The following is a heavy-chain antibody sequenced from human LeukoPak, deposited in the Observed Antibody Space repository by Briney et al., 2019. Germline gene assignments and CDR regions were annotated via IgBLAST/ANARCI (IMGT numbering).Heavy chain of an antibody. V-gene: IGHV4-34*01. CDR2: INHSGST. Sequence: SETLSLTCAVYGGSVSGYYWSWIRQPPGKGLEWIGEINHSGSTNYNPSLKSRVTISVDTSKHQFSPKLSSVTAADTAVYYCASVYGSGSNFDYWGQGTLVTVSS. J-gene: IGHJ4*02. D-gene: IGHD3-10*01. CDR3: ASVYGSGSNFDY. CDR1: GGSVSGYY.